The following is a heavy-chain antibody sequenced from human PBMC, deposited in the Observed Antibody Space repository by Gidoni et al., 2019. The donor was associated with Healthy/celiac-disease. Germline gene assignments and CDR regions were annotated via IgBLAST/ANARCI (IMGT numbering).Heavy chain of an antibody. CDR1: GFTFSSYA. J-gene: IGHJ6*02. D-gene: IGHD4-17*01. CDR2: ISGSGGST. CDR3: AKEDGDPQDYYYYGMDV. Sequence: EVQLLESGGGLVQPGGSLRLSCAASGFTFSSYAMSWVRQAPGKGLEWVSAISGSGGSTYYADSVKGRFTISRDNSKNTLYLQMNSLRAEDTAVYYCAKEDGDPQDYYYYGMDVWGQGTTVTVSS. V-gene: IGHV3-23*01.